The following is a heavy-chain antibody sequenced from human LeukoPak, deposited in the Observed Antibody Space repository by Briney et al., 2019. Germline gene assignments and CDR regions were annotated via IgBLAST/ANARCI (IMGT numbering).Heavy chain of an antibody. Sequence: GGSLRLSCAASGFTFSSYGMHWVRQAPGKGLEWVAVIWYDGSNKYYADSVKGRLTISRDNSKNTLYLQMNSLRAEDTAVYYCARTGGTQGGFDIWGQGTMVTVSS. CDR1: GFTFSSYG. D-gene: IGHD2-8*02. J-gene: IGHJ3*02. CDR3: ARTGGTQGGFDI. CDR2: IWYDGSNK. V-gene: IGHV3-33*01.